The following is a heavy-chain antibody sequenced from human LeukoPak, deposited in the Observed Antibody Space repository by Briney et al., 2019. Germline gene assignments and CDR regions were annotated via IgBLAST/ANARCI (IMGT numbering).Heavy chain of an antibody. CDR2: ISASGFST. CDR3: AKEWTDGSSGWYAYDY. V-gene: IGHV3-23*01. Sequence: GGSLRLSCAASGFTFSSYGMSWVRQAPGKGLEWVSTISASGFSTYFADSVKGRFTISRDSSRNTLYLQMDSLRAEDTALYYCAKEWTDGSSGWYAYDYWGQGTLVTVSS. D-gene: IGHD6-19*01. CDR1: GFTFSSYG. J-gene: IGHJ4*01.